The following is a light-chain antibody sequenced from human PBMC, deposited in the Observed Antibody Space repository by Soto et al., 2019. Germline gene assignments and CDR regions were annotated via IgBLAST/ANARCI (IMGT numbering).Light chain of an antibody. J-gene: IGLJ2*01. V-gene: IGLV2-8*01. Sequence: QSALTQPPSASGSPGQSVTISCSGTSSDIGGYNYVSWYQQHPGKAPKLMIYEVSRRPSGVPDRFSGSTSGNTASLTDSGLPAEDEADYYCSSYAGSNTYVVFGGGTKPTVL. CDR3: SSYAGSNTYVV. CDR2: EVS. CDR1: SSDIGGYNY.